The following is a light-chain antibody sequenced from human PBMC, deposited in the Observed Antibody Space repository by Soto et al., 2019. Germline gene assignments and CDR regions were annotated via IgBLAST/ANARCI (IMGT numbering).Light chain of an antibody. Sequence: MVLTQSPDTLSFSPGQRSTLSFRASQSVSRYLAWYQQKPGQAPRLLIYDASNRATGIPARFSGSGSGTDFTLTISSLEPEDFAVYYCQQRSNWPPSFGQGTRLEI. CDR3: QQRSNWPPS. J-gene: IGKJ5*01. V-gene: IGKV3-11*01. CDR2: DAS. CDR1: QSVSRY.